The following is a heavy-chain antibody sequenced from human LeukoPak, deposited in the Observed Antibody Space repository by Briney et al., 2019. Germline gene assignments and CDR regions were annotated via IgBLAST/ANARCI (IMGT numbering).Heavy chain of an antibody. V-gene: IGHV1-69*04. CDR2: IIPILGIA. J-gene: IGHJ4*02. Sequence: ASVKVSCKASGGTFSSYAISWVRQAPGQGLEWMGRIIPILGIANYAQKFQGRVTITADKSTSTAYMELSSLRSEDTAVYYCARLTDYGGNSGWCQGTLVTVSS. D-gene: IGHD4-23*01. CDR3: ARLTDYGGNSG. CDR1: GGTFSSYA.